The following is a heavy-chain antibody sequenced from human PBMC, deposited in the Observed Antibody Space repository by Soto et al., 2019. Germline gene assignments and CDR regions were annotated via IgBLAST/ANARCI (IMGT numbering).Heavy chain of an antibody. CDR1: GGTFSSYA. D-gene: IGHD4-17*01. V-gene: IGHV1-69*13. J-gene: IGHJ6*02. CDR3: ACPSATVTTGGYYYYGMDV. CDR2: IIPIFGTA. Sequence: ASVKVSCKASGGTFSSYAISWVRQAPGQGLEWMGGIIPIFGTANYAQKFQGRVTITADESTSTAYMELSSLRSEDTAVYYCACPSATVTTGGYYYYGMDVWGQGTTVTVSS.